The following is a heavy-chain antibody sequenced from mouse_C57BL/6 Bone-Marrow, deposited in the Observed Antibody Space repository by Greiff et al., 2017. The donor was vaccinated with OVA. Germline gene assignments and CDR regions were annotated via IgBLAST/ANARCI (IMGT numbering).Heavy chain of an antibody. CDR2: INPSTGGT. CDR1: GYSFTGYY. Sequence: EVQLVESGPELVKPGASVKISCKASGYSFTGYYMNWVKQSPEKSLEWIGEINPSTGGTTYNQKFKAKATLTVDKSSSTAYMQLKSLTSEDSAVYYCANYGSRNWYFDVWGTGTTVTVSS. D-gene: IGHD1-1*01. J-gene: IGHJ1*03. CDR3: ANYGSRNWYFDV. V-gene: IGHV1-42*01.